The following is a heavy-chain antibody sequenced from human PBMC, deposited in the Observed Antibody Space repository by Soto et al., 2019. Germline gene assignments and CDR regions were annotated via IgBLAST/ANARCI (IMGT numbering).Heavy chain of an antibody. J-gene: IGHJ6*02. V-gene: IGHV1-2*04. CDR2: INPNSGGT. CDR1: GYTFTGYY. Sequence: GASVKVSCKASGYTFTGYYMHWVRHAPGQGLEWMGWINPNSGGTNYAQKFQGWVTMTRDTSISTAYMELSRLRSDDTAVYYCARDPIYSYCSSTSCYYYGMDVWGQGTTVTVSS. CDR3: ARDPIYSYCSSTSCYYYGMDV. D-gene: IGHD2-2*01.